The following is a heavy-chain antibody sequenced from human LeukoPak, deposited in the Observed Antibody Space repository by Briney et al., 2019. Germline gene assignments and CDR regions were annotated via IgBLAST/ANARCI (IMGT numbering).Heavy chain of an antibody. Sequence: SSETLSLTCTVSGGSISSYYWSWIRQPPGKGLEWIGYIYYSGSTNYNPSLKSRVTISVDTSKNQFSLKLSSVTAADTAVYYCARDTGVGDIDYWGQGTLVTVSS. CDR3: ARDTGVGDIDY. CDR1: GGSISSYY. CDR2: IYYSGST. J-gene: IGHJ4*02. V-gene: IGHV4-59*01. D-gene: IGHD3-16*02.